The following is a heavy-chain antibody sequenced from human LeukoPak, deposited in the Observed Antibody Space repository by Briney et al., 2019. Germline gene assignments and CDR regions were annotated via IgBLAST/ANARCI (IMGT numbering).Heavy chain of an antibody. D-gene: IGHD1-1*01. V-gene: IGHV3-15*01. Sequence: GGSLRLSCAASGLSLGNAWMSWVRQVPGKGLEWLCRIRAKVDGGTVDYAAPVKGRFTISRDESENTLYLHLTSLKIEDAAVYYCTTLGGDNWFDWYFDLWGRGTLVTVSS. CDR1: GLSLGNAW. J-gene: IGHJ2*01. CDR3: TTLGGDNWFDWYFDL. CDR2: IRAKVDGGTV.